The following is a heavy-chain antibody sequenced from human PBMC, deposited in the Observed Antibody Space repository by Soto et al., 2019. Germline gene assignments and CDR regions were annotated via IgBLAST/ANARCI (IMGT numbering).Heavy chain of an antibody. CDR2: IYYSGTT. CDR1: GASVRSRTNY. J-gene: IGHJ4*02. D-gene: IGHD2-15*01. CDR3: GRLDLSFGGTGFFDS. Sequence: SETLSLTCTVSGASVRSRTNYWGWLRQPPGKGLEWIGSIYYSGTTYYNPSLKSRVTISVDLSKNHFSLKLGSVTAADTAIYYCGRLDLSFGGTGFFDSWGQGTLVTVSS. V-gene: IGHV4-39*01.